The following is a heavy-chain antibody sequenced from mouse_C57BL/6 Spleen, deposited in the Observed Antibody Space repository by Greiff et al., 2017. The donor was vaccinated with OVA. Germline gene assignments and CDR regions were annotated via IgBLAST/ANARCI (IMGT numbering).Heavy chain of an antibody. CDR1: GYPFTSYW. Sequence: QVQLKESGAELAQPGASVKLSCKASGYPFTSYWMHWVKQRPGQGLEWIGYINPSSGYTKYNQKFKDKATLTADKSSSTAYMQLSSLTYEDSAVYYCARADYGSSYDYAMDYWGQGTSVTVSS. CDR3: ARADYGSSYDYAMDY. V-gene: IGHV1-7*01. D-gene: IGHD1-1*01. J-gene: IGHJ4*01. CDR2: INPSSGYT.